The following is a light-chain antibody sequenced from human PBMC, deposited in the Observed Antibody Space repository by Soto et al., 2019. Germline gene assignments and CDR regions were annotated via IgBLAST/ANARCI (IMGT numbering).Light chain of an antibody. Sequence: QSVLTQPPSVSGSPGQSVTISCTGTSSDIGVYNRVSWYQQPPGTAPKLMIYGVSNRPSGVPDRFSGSKSGNTASLTISGLQAEDEADYYCSLYRSSTTLVFGTGTKVTVL. CDR3: SLYRSSTTLV. V-gene: IGLV2-18*01. CDR2: GVS. CDR1: SSDIGVYNR. J-gene: IGLJ1*01.